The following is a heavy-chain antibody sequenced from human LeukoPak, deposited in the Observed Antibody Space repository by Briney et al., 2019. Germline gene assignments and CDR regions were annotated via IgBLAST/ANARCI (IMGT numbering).Heavy chain of an antibody. CDR1: GGSISSGGYY. D-gene: IGHD3-9*01. Sequence: SQTLSLTCTVSGGSISSGGYYWSWIRQHPGKGLEWIGYIYYSGSTYYNPSLKSRVTISIDTSKNQFSLKLSSVTAADTAVYYCARGRDILTGYPPGAFDIWGQGTMVTVSS. J-gene: IGHJ3*02. V-gene: IGHV4-31*03. CDR2: IYYSGST. CDR3: ARGRDILTGYPPGAFDI.